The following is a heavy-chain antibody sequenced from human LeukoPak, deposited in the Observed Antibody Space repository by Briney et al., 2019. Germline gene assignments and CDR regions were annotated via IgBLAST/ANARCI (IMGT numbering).Heavy chain of an antibody. J-gene: IGHJ4*02. Sequence: GGSPRLSCVASGFTFSSYWMTWVRQAPGKGLEWLANIKEDGSIQYYLDSVRGRFTISRDNAKTSVYLQLNSLRADDTAVYYCARDVWTGVAVSDYWGQGTLVTVSS. CDR1: GFTFSSYW. CDR3: ARDVWTGVAVSDY. V-gene: IGHV3-7*01. D-gene: IGHD6-19*01. CDR2: IKEDGSIQ.